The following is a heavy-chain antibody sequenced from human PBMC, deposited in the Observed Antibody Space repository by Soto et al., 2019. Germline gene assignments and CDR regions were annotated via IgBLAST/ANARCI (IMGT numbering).Heavy chain of an antibody. Sequence: SVKVSCKASGGTFSSYAISWVRQAPGQGLEWMGGIIPIFGTANYAQKFQGRVTITADESTSTAYMELSSLRSEDTAVYYCASDYCSSTRCYSRAFDYWGQETPVTASS. CDR3: ASDYCSSTRCYSRAFDY. CDR1: GGTFSSYA. V-gene: IGHV1-69*13. J-gene: IGHJ4*02. D-gene: IGHD2-2*01. CDR2: IIPIFGTA.